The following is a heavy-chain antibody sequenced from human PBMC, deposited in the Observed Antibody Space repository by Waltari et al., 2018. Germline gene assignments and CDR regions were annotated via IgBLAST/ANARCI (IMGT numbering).Heavy chain of an antibody. V-gene: IGHV1-2*02. J-gene: IGHJ4*02. D-gene: IGHD3-3*01. Sequence: QVQLVQSGAEVKRPGASVTVSCKASGYIFTDYYMHWVRQAPGQGLEWMGWINPNSGGTNYAQKFQGRVIMTRDTSIGTVYMELSSLQSDDTAIYYCASWSAPFDYWGQGTLVTVSS. CDR3: ASWSAPFDY. CDR1: GYIFTDYY. CDR2: INPNSGGT.